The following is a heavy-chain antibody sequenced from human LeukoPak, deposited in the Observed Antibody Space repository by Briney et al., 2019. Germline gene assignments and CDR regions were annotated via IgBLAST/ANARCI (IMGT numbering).Heavy chain of an antibody. CDR1: GFTFDDYA. CDR2: ISWNSGST. Sequence: PGRSLRLSCAASGFTFDDYAMHWVRHAPGKGLEWVSGISWNSGSTYYADSVKGRFTISRDNSKNTLYLQMNSLRAEDTAVYYCAKDRKACGGDCYGGFDYWGQGTLVTVSS. D-gene: IGHD2-21*01. J-gene: IGHJ4*02. V-gene: IGHV3-9*01. CDR3: AKDRKACGGDCYGGFDY.